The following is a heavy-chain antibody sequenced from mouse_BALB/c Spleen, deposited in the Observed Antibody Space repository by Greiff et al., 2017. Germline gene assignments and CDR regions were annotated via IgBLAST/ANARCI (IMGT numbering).Heavy chain of an antibody. V-gene: IGHV5-15*02. CDR3: ARVVHYYGFYYFDY. Sequence: EVKVEESGGGLVQPGGSRKLSCAASGFTFSDYGMAWVRQAPGKGPEWVAFISNLAYSIYYADTVTGRFTISRENAKNTLYLEMSSLRSEDTAMYYCARVVHYYGFYYFDYWGQGTTLTVSS. CDR1: GFTFSDYG. J-gene: IGHJ2*01. CDR2: ISNLAYSI. D-gene: IGHD1-2*01.